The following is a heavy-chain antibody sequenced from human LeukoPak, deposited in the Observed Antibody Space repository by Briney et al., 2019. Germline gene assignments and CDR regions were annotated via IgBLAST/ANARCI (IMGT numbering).Heavy chain of an antibody. CDR1: GFTFSSYA. V-gene: IGHV3-13*01. CDR3: VRQQTPHGNFDY. D-gene: IGHD1-26*01. J-gene: IGHJ4*02. Sequence: GGSLRLSCAASGFTFSSYAMHWVRQATGKGLEWVSAIGTAGDTFYPGSVKGRFTISRENAKNSLSLQMNSLRAEDTAVYYCVRQQTPHGNFDYWGQGTLVTVSS. CDR2: IGTAGDT.